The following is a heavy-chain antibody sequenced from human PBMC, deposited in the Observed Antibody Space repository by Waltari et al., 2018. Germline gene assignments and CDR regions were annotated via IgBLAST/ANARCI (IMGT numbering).Heavy chain of an antibody. CDR3: TAGSPFHY. V-gene: IGHV3-15*01. CDR2: IKTKTDGGTI. J-gene: IGHJ4*02. D-gene: IGHD6-19*01. CDR1: GFTFNSAW. Sequence: EVQLVESGGGLVKPGGPLRLSCSASGFTFNSAWMTWVRQAPGKGLEWVGRIKTKTDGGTIDYAAPVKDRFTISRDDSKNTLYLEMNSLKIEDTAVYYCTAGSPFHYWGQGALVTVSS.